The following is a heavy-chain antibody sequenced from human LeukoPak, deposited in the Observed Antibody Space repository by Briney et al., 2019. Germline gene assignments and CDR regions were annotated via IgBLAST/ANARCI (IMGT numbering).Heavy chain of an antibody. D-gene: IGHD3-22*01. CDR3: AKGHQDYYDSSGYFFFDY. V-gene: IGHV3-23*01. CDR1: GFTFSSYA. J-gene: IGHJ4*02. Sequence: GSLRLSCAASGFTFSSYAMSWVRQAPGKGLEWVSGISGSGGSIYYADSVKGRFTISRDNSKNTLYLQMNSLRAEDTAVYYCAKGHQDYYDSSGYFFFDYWGQGTLVTVSS. CDR2: ISGSGGSI.